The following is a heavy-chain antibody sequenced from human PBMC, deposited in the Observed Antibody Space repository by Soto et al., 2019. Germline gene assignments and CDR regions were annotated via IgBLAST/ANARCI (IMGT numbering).Heavy chain of an antibody. CDR2: IYHSGST. CDR1: GGSISSSNW. D-gene: IGHD3-3*01. V-gene: IGHV4-4*02. J-gene: IGHJ6*02. Sequence: SETLSLTCAVSGGSISSSNWWSWVRQPPGKGLEWIGEIYHSGSTNYNPSLKSRVTISVDKSKNQFSLKLSSVTAADTAVYYCARATYDSWSGYRLYYGMDVWGQGTTVTVS. CDR3: ARATYDSWSGYRLYYGMDV.